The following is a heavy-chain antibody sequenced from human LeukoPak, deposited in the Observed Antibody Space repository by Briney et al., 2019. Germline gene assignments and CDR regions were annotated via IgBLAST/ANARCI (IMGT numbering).Heavy chain of an antibody. D-gene: IGHD3-16*01. CDR3: ARLDCFADTCYSY. Sequence: SETLSLTCIVSGDSINSDYWSWIRQSPGKGLEWIGYINYNGTTDYNPSLKSRLTISVDTSKNYVFLKLRSLTAADTAVYYCARLDCFADTCYSYWGLGTHVTVSS. V-gene: IGHV4-59*08. J-gene: IGHJ4*02. CDR2: INYNGTT. CDR1: GDSINSDY.